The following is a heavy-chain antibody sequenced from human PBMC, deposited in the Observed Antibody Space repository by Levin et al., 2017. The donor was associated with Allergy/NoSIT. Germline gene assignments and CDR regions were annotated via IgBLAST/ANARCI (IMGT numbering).Heavy chain of an antibody. Sequence: PGGSLRLSCAASGFTFSSYAMHWVRQAPGKGLEWVAVISYDGSNKYYADSVKGRFTISRDNSKNTLYLQMNSLRAEDTAVYYCARGGSSWYPDYYYYYYMDVWGKGTTVTVSS. CDR3: ARGGSSWYPDYYYYYYMDV. CDR2: ISYDGSNK. V-gene: IGHV3-30-3*01. D-gene: IGHD6-13*01. J-gene: IGHJ6*03. CDR1: GFTFSSYA.